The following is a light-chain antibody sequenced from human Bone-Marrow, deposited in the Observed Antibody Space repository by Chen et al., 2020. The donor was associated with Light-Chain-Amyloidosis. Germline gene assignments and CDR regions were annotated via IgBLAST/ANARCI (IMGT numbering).Light chain of an antibody. CDR3: NSYTTIDTYV. J-gene: IGLJ1*01. V-gene: IGLV2-14*03. Sequence: QSALTHPPSVFVSPGQTLTLFYARTNDDVGPYNYVSSYQQHPAQAPQLLIYDVSNRPSGVSTAGSGSKSTSTASLSICGLQVEDEADYYCNSYTTIDTYVFGPGTEVTVL. CDR1: NDDVGPYNY. CDR2: DVS.